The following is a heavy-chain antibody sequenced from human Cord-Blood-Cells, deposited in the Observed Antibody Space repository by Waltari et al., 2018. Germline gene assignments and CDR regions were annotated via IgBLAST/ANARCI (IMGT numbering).Heavy chain of an antibody. V-gene: IGHV1-2*02. CDR1: GYTLTGYS. CDR2: INPNSGGK. D-gene: IGHD2-2*01. CDR3: ARGRGYCSSTSCYQIEDY. Sequence: QVQLVQPGAEVKKSGASVTVSCKASGYTLTGYSMTWVRHAPGQALEWMGWINPNSGGKNYAQKFQGRVTRTRDTSISTAYMELSRLRSDDTAVYYCARGRGYCSSTSCYQIEDYWGQGTLVTVSS. J-gene: IGHJ4*02.